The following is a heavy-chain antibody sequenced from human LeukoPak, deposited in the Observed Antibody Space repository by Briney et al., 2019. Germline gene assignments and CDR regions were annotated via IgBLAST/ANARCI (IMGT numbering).Heavy chain of an antibody. CDR2: ISNTGSVI. Sequence: GGSLRLSCAASGSTFSSHTMNWVRQVPGKGLEWISYISNTGSVIYYADSVKGRFTISRDNAKNSLYLQMNSLRAEDTAVYYCTRDRVGLWWFNWGQGTLVTVSS. CDR1: GSTFSSHT. V-gene: IGHV3-48*04. CDR3: TRDRVGLWWFN. D-gene: IGHD2-21*01. J-gene: IGHJ4*02.